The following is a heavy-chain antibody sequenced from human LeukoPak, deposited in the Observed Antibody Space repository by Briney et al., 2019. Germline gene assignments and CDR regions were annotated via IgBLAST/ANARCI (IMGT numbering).Heavy chain of an antibody. J-gene: IGHJ3*02. CDR1: GFTFSSYW. CDR2: INTDGSST. D-gene: IGHD4-17*01. CDR3: AREGYGDSSDAFDI. Sequence: GGSLRLSCAASGFTFSSYWMHWVRQAPGKGLVWVSRINTDGSSTSYADSVKGRFTISRDNAKNTLYLQMNSLRAEDTAVYYCAREGYGDSSDAFDIWGQGTMVTVSS. V-gene: IGHV3-74*01.